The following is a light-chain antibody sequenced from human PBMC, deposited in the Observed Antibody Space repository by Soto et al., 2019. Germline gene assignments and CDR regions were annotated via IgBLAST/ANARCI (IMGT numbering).Light chain of an antibody. V-gene: IGLV2-8*01. CDR3: SSYAASNNFYFV. CDR1: SNDVGGYNY. J-gene: IGLJ3*02. CDR2: EVT. Sequence: QSVLTQPPSASGSPGQSVTISCTGTSNDVGGYNYVSWYQQYPGRAPKLMIYEVTKRPSGVPDRFSGSKSGNTASLTVSGLQAEDEADYYCSSYAASNNFYFVFGGGTKVTVL.